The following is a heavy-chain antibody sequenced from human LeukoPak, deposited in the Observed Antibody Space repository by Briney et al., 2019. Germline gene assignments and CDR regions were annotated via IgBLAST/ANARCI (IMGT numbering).Heavy chain of an antibody. J-gene: IGHJ6*02. D-gene: IGHD1-26*01. CDR3: ARTFSESYYYYGMDV. CDR1: GGSISSYY. V-gene: IGHV4-59*01. Sequence: SETLSLTCTVSGGSISSYYWSWIRQPPGRGLEWIGYMYYSGRTNYNPSLKSRVTISVDTSKNQFSLKLSSVTAADTAVYYCARTFSESYYYYGMDVWGQGTTVTVSS. CDR2: MYYSGRT.